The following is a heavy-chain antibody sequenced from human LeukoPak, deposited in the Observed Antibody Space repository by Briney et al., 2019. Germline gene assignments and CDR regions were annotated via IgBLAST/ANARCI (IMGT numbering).Heavy chain of an antibody. CDR3: ARVVTAPLDAFDM. CDR2: IYHSGST. D-gene: IGHD2-21*02. Sequence: SETLSLTCAVSGGSISSGGYSWSWIRQPPGKGLEWIGYIYHSGSTFYHPSLKSRLTISIDRSKNQFSLKLTSVTAADTAVYYCARVVTAPLDAFDMWGQGTMVTVSS. V-gene: IGHV4-30-2*01. J-gene: IGHJ3*02. CDR1: GGSISSGGYS.